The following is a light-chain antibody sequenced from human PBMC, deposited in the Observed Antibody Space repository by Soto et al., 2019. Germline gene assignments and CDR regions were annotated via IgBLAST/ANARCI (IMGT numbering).Light chain of an antibody. J-gene: IGKJ4*01. CDR3: QQYGSSPLT. Sequence: EIVLTQSPGALSLSPGERATLSCRLSQSVTSSSLAWYQQKPGHAPRPLIYGASSRATGIPDRFSGSGSGTDFILTISRLEPEDFAVYYCQQYGSSPLTFGGGTKVDIK. CDR2: GAS. CDR1: QSVTSSS. V-gene: IGKV3-20*01.